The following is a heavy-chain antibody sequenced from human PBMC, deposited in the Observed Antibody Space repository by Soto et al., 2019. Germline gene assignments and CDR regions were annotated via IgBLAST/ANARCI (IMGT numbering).Heavy chain of an antibody. CDR1: GFIFSSSW. J-gene: IGHJ6*01. V-gene: IGHV3-7*03. CDR2: IKPDGSEV. D-gene: IGHD2-2*02. Sequence: GGSLRLSCAASGFIFSSSWMTWVRQAPGKGLEWVANIKPDGSEVYYADSMKGRFTISRDNARNSLYLQMSSLRAEDTAVYYCARESLLKSIPIYRYFYYAMDVWGQGTTVTVS. CDR3: ARESLLKSIPIYRYFYYAMDV.